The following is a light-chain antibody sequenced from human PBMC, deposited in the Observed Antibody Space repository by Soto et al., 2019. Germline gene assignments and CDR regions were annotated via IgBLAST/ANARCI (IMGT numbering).Light chain of an antibody. J-gene: IGKJ5*01. V-gene: IGKV3D-15*01. Sequence: EILMTQSPATLSLSPGERATLSCKASQSVSSYLAWYQQKPGQPPRLVISGASTRAPGIPARFSGFGSGTDFPLTISSLQSEDFAIYYCQQYNNWHAITFGQGTRLEIK. CDR2: GAS. CDR1: QSVSSY. CDR3: QQYNNWHAIT.